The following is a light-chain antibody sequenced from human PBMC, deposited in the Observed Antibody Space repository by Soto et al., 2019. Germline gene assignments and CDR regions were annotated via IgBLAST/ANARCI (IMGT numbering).Light chain of an antibody. J-gene: IGLJ3*02. CDR2: INN. Sequence: QSVLTQPPSASGAPGQRVTISCSGSDSNVGSTAVNWYQQVPGTAPKLLIFINNQRPSGVPDRFSGSKSGTSASLAISGLQAEYEADYYCSAWDDSLHVWLFGGGTKLTVL. CDR1: DSNVGSTA. V-gene: IGLV1-44*01. CDR3: SAWDDSLHVWL.